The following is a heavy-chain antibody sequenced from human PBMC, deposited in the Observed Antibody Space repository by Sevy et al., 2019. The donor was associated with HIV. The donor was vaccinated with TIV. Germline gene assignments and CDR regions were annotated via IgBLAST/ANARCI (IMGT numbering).Heavy chain of an antibody. D-gene: IGHD1-26*01. CDR3: ARGVGLDC. V-gene: IGHV3-7*01. Sequence: GGSLRLSCAASGFTFSGYWMTWVRQAPGKGLEWVANIKEDGSDKYYVDSVKGRFTISRDNAKNSLYLQMNSLRADDTAMYYCARGVGLDCWGQGALVTVSS. CDR1: GFTFSGYW. J-gene: IGHJ4*02. CDR2: IKEDGSDK.